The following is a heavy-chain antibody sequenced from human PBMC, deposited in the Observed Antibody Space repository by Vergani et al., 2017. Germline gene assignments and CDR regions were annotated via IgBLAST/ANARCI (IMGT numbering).Heavy chain of an antibody. CDR1: PSPFPLSC. CDR3: TTDVTTVGRWDAVDAFDI. D-gene: IGHD4-23*01. CDR2: IKRKTDGGTT. J-gene: IGHJ3*02. V-gene: IGHV3-15*01. Sequence: VQLVESGGVLVKPRASLSLSSPPSPSPFPLSCILLVPPSPAPPRVSVVPIKRKTDGGTTDYAAPVKGRFTISRYDSKNTLYLQMNSLKTEDTAVYYCTTDVTTVGRWDAVDAFDIWGQGTMVTVSS.